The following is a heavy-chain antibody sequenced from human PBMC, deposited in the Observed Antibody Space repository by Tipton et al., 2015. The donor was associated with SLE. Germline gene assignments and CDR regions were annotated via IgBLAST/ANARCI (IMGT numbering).Heavy chain of an antibody. CDR2: ISWSSGNI. V-gene: IGHV3-9*01. J-gene: IGHJ4*02. D-gene: IGHD6-6*01. CDR1: GFNYDDYA. CDR3: AKDLYSSSSGFDY. Sequence: SLRLSCAASGFNYDDYAMHWVRQAPGKGLEWVSGISWSSGNIGYADSVKGRFTISRDNAKNSLYLQMNSLRAEDTALYYCAKDLYSSSSGFDYWGEGTLVTVSS.